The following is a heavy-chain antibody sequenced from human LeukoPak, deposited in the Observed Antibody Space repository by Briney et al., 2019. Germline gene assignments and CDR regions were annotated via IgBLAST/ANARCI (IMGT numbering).Heavy chain of an antibody. CDR1: GGSISNYY. Sequence: SETLSLTCTVSGGSISNYYRNWVRQPPGKGLEWIGYIHSSGSTNYNPSLKSRVTMSVDTSKNQISLKLSSVTAADTAVYYCARTGYFDSWGQGTLVTVSS. D-gene: IGHD1-14*01. CDR3: ARTGYFDS. CDR2: IHSSGST. V-gene: IGHV4-59*01. J-gene: IGHJ4*02.